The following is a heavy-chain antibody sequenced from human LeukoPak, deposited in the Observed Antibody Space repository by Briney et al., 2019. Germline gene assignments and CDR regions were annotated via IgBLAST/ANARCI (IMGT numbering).Heavy chain of an antibody. Sequence: SETLSLTCAVYGGSFSGYYWSWIRQPPGKGLEWIGEINHSGSTNYNPSLKSRVTISVDTSKNQFSLKLSSVTAADTAVYYCAREGSYYDSSGYYTQDYWGQGTLVTASS. J-gene: IGHJ4*02. CDR2: INHSGST. CDR1: GGSFSGYY. D-gene: IGHD3-22*01. CDR3: AREGSYYDSSGYYTQDY. V-gene: IGHV4-34*01.